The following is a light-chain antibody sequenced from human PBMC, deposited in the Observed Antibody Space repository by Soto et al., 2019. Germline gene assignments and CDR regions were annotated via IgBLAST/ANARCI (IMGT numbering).Light chain of an antibody. Sequence: DIHMTQSPSTLSASVGDSVTITCRASQTISSWLAWYQQKPGKAPNLLIYKASSFESGVPSRFSGSGSGTEFTLTISSLQPDDFATYYCQQYNSYPLTFGGGTKVDIK. J-gene: IGKJ4*01. CDR2: KAS. CDR3: QQYNSYPLT. CDR1: QTISSW. V-gene: IGKV1-5*03.